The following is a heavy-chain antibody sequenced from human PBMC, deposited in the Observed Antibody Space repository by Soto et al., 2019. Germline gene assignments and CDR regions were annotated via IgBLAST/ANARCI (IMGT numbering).Heavy chain of an antibody. V-gene: IGHV3-66*01. J-gene: IGHJ4*02. D-gene: IGHD3-10*01. CDR3: ARDQRIGEDY. CDR2: IYSGGST. CDR1: GFTVSSNY. Sequence: GGSLRLSCAASGFTVSSNYMTWVRQAPGKGLEWVSLIYSGGSTYYADSVKGRFTISRDNSMNTLYLQMNSLRAEDTAVYFCARDQRIGEDYWGQGTLVTVSS.